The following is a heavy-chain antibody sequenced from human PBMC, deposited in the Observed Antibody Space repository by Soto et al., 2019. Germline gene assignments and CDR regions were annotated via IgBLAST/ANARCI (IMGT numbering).Heavy chain of an antibody. V-gene: IGHV3-23*01. CDR2: ISDSGGRI. CDR3: DGGFYWGDY. CDR1: GFSFSSYG. D-gene: IGHD2-21*02. Sequence: EVQLLESGGGLVQPGGSLRLSCAASGFSFSSYGMSWVRQAPGKGLEWVSAISDSGGRIYNADSVKGRFTISRDNTKNTLYLQINSLIAEDTAVFYCDGGFYWGDYWGRGTLVAVSS. J-gene: IGHJ4*02.